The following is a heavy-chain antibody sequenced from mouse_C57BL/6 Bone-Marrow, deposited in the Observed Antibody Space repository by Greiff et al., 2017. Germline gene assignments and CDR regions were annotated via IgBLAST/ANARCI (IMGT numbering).Heavy chain of an antibody. V-gene: IGHV5-9-1*02. CDR3: TRDPGVVANWYFDV. J-gene: IGHJ1*03. D-gene: IGHD1-1*01. Sequence: EVMLVESGEGLVKPGGSLKLSCAASGFTFSSYAMSWVRQTPEKRLEWVAYISSGGDYIYYADTVKGRFTISRDNARNTLYLQMSSLKSADTAMYYCTRDPGVVANWYFDVGGTGTTVTVSS. CDR1: GFTFSSYA. CDR2: ISSGGDYI.